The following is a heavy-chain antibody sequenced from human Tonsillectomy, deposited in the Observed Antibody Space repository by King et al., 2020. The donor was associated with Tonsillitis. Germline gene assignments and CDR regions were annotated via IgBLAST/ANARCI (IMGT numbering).Heavy chain of an antibody. J-gene: IGHJ4*02. V-gene: IGHV3-13*01. D-gene: IGHD3-10*01. CDR1: GFTFSTYD. CDR2: IGTAGDT. Sequence: VQLVESGGGLVQPGGSLRLSCAASGFTFSTYDMHWVRQPTGKGLEWVSAIGTAGDTYYPGSVKGRFTISRENAKNSLYLQVNSLRVGDTAVYYCARGFPYGSGSYWDPPFNYWGQGTLVTVSS. CDR3: ARGFPYGSGSYWDPPFNY.